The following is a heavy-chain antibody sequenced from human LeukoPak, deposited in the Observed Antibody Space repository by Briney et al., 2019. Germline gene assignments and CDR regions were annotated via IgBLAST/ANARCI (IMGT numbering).Heavy chain of an antibody. D-gene: IGHD3-9*01. CDR1: GFTFSDYS. CDR2: ISSSTSYI. Sequence: GGSLRLSCAASGFTFSDYSMNWVRQAPGKGLEWVSSISSSTSYIFYADSMKGRFTISRDNAKNSQYLQMNSLRAEDTAVYYCARDHDTLTGYYFDYWGQGTLVTVSS. V-gene: IGHV3-21*04. J-gene: IGHJ4*02. CDR3: ARDHDTLTGYYFDY.